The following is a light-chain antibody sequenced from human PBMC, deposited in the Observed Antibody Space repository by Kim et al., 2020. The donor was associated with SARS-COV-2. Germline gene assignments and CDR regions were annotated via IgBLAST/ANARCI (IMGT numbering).Light chain of an antibody. Sequence: QSALTQPRSVSGSPGQSVTISCTGTSSDVGGYNYVSWYQHHPGKAPKLMIYDVRERPSGVPDRFSGSKSDNTASLTISGLQADDEADYYCCSYAGRYTWVFGGGTQLTVL. CDR3: CSYAGRYTWV. CDR1: SSDVGGYNY. CDR2: DVR. V-gene: IGLV2-11*01. J-gene: IGLJ3*02.